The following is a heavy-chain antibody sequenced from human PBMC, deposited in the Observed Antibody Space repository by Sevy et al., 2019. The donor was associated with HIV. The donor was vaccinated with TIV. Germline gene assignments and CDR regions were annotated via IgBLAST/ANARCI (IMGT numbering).Heavy chain of an antibody. J-gene: IGHJ6*02. V-gene: IGHV3-15*01. CDR1: GFTFSNAW. Sequence: GGSLRLSCAASGFTFSNAWMSWVRQAPGKGLEWVGRIKSKTDGGTTDYAAPVKGRFTISRDDSKNTLYLKTNSRKTKDTAVYYCTPAPKRPYGMDVWGQGTTVTVSS. CDR2: IKSKTDGGTT. CDR3: TPAPKRPYGMDV.